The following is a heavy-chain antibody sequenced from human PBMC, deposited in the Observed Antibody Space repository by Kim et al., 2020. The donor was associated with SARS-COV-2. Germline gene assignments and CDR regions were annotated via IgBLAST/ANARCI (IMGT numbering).Heavy chain of an antibody. CDR1: GYTFTGYY. J-gene: IGHJ6*02. CDR2: INPNSGGT. Sequence: ASVKVSCKASGYTFTGYYMHWVRQAPGQGLEWMGWINPNSGGTNYAQKFQGWVTMTRDTSISTAYMELSRLRSDDTAVYYCARGEEPQDRPYGMDVWGQGTTVTVSS. D-gene: IGHD1-26*01. CDR3: ARGEEPQDRPYGMDV. V-gene: IGHV1-2*04.